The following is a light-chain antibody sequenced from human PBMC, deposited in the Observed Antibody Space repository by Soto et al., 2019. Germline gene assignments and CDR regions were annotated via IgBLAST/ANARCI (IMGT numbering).Light chain of an antibody. V-gene: IGKV1-39*01. J-gene: IGKJ4*01. CDR2: GAS. Sequence: DIQMTQSPSSLSASIGDRITITCRASQSISTYLNWYQQKPGKAPRLLIYGASTLQNGVPSRFSGSQAATDYTLTISSVQLEEFATYYGQQSFITPPLTFGGGTKVAMK. CDR3: QQSFITPPLT. CDR1: QSISTY.